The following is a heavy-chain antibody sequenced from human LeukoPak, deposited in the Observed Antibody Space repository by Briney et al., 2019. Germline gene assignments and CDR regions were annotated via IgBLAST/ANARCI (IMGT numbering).Heavy chain of an antibody. J-gene: IGHJ3*02. Sequence: SQTLSLTCTVSGGSISSGGYYLSWIRQHPVKGLGWIGYIYYSGSTYYNPSLKSRVTISVDTSKNQFSLKLSSVTAADTAVYYCARSWGSMIVDVFDIWGQGTMVTVSS. CDR3: ARSWGSMIVDVFDI. CDR1: GGSISSGGYY. V-gene: IGHV4-31*03. D-gene: IGHD3-22*01. CDR2: IYYSGST.